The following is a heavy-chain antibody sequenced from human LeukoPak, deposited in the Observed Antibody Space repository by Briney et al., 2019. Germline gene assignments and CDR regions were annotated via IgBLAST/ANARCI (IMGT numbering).Heavy chain of an antibody. CDR1: GFSFSNYA. V-gene: IGHV3-23*01. CDR2: ISGSGGST. Sequence: GGSLRLSCVPSGFSFSNYAMSWVRQAPGKGLEWVSAISGSGGSTYYADSVKGRFTISRDNSKNTLYLQMNSLRAEDTAVYYCAKDRSPYSSGWYYFDYWGQGTLVTVSS. J-gene: IGHJ4*02. D-gene: IGHD6-19*01. CDR3: AKDRSPYSSGWYYFDY.